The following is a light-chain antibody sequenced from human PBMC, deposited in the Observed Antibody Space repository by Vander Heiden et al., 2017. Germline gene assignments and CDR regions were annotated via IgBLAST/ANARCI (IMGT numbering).Light chain of an antibody. CDR3: SSYTSSLTRV. CDR2: DVS. V-gene: IGLV2-14*01. CDR1: SSDVGAYNY. J-gene: IGLJ1*01. Sequence: QSALTQPASVSGSPGQSITISCTGTSSDVGAYNYVSWYQQHPGKAPKVMISDVSNRPSGDSNRFSGSKSGNTASLTISGLQAEDEADYYCSSYTSSLTRVFGSGTKVTVL.